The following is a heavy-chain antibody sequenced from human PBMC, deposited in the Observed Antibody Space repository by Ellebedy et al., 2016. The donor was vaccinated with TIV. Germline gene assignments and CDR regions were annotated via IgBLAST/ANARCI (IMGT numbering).Heavy chain of an antibody. CDR3: ARADSGYESILNGHYYYGMDV. Sequence: SETLSLXCAVSGGSISSGGYSWSWIRQPPGKGLEWIGYIYYSGSTNYNPSLKSRVTISVDTSKNQFSLKLSSVTAADTAVYYCARADSGYESILNGHYYYGMDVWGQGTTVTVSS. D-gene: IGHD5-12*01. CDR1: GGSISSGGYS. CDR2: IYYSGST. J-gene: IGHJ6*02. V-gene: IGHV4-61*08.